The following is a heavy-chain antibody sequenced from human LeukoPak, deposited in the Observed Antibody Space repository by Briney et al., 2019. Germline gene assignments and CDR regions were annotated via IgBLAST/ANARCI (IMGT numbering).Heavy chain of an antibody. V-gene: IGHV1-2*02. J-gene: IGHJ4*02. CDR3: ARDIVVVPAAIPTECDC. CDR1: GYTFTSYG. Sequence: EASVKVSCKASGYTFTSYGISWVRQVPGQGLEWMGWINPNSGGTNYAQKFQGRVTMTRDTSISTAYMELSRLRSDDTAVYYCARDIVVVPAAIPTECDCWGQGTLVTVSS. D-gene: IGHD2-2*01. CDR2: INPNSGGT.